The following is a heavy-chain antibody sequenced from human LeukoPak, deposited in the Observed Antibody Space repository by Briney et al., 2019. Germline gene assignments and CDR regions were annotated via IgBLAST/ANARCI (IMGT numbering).Heavy chain of an antibody. Sequence: SVKVSCKASGGTFSSYAISWLRQAPAQGLEWMGRIIPIRGIANYAQKFQGRVTITADKSTSTVYMELSSLRSEDTAVYYCARELYLYYYDSSGYSEDHYGMDVWGQGTTVTVSS. D-gene: IGHD3-22*01. CDR1: GGTFSSYA. CDR3: ARELYLYYYDSSGYSEDHYGMDV. V-gene: IGHV1-69*04. J-gene: IGHJ6*02. CDR2: IIPIRGIA.